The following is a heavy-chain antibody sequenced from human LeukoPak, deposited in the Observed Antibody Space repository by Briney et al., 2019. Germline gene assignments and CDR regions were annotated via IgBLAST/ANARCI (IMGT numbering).Heavy chain of an antibody. J-gene: IGHJ4*02. Sequence: GGSLRLSCAASGFIFDDYAMHWVRQAPGKGLEWVSGISWNSGSIGYADSVKGRFTISRDNAKNSLYLQMNSLRAEDTAVYYCAKVQTWSGYSHWGQGTLVTVSS. V-gene: IGHV3-9*01. CDR2: ISWNSGSI. D-gene: IGHD3-3*01. CDR1: GFIFDDYA. CDR3: AKVQTWSGYSH.